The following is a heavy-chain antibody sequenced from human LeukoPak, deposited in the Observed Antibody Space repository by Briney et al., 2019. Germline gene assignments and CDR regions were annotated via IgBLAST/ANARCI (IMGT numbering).Heavy chain of an antibody. Sequence: GGSLRLSCAASGFTFSNYAMNWVRQAPGKGLEWVSAISGSGGSTYYADSVKGRFTISRDNSKNTLYLQMNSLRAEDTAVYYCAKSGYFDSTGYYYFDHWGQETLVTVSS. CDR1: GFTFSNYA. J-gene: IGHJ4*02. CDR2: ISGSGGST. CDR3: AKSGYFDSTGYYYFDH. V-gene: IGHV3-23*01. D-gene: IGHD3-22*01.